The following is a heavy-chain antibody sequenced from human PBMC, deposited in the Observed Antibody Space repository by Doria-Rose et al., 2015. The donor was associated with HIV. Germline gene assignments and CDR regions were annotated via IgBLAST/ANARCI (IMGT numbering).Heavy chain of an antibody. Sequence: QESGPVLVKPTETLTLTCTVSGVSLSSPGMGVSWIRQPPGKALEWLANIFSDDDRFYQSSLKRRLTISSGTSKSQVVLTMTDMDTVDTATYYCARIKSSRWYHKYYFDFWGQGTLVIVSA. D-gene: IGHD6-13*01. J-gene: IGHJ4*02. CDR3: ARIKSSRWYHKYYFDF. CDR2: IFSDDDR. V-gene: IGHV2-26*01. CDR1: GVSLSSPGMG.